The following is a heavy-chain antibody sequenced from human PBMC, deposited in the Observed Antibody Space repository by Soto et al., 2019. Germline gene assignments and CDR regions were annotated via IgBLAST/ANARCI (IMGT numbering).Heavy chain of an antibody. Sequence: EVQLVESGGGLVQPGGSLRLSCAASGFTFSNYWMHWVRQAPGKGLMWVSRISSDGSTTNYADSVKGRFTISRDNAKNTLYLLLKSLRVEDTALYYCARGVRGHYGKDVWGQGTKVTVSS. CDR3: ARGVRGHYGKDV. CDR1: GFTFSNYW. CDR2: ISSDGSTT. J-gene: IGHJ6*02. V-gene: IGHV3-74*01. D-gene: IGHD3-10*01.